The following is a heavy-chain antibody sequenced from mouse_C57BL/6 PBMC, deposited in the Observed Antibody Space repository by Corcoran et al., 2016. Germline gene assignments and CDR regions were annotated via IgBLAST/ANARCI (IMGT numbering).Heavy chain of an antibody. CDR1: GYTFTDYY. V-gene: IGHV1-26*01. Sequence: EVQLQQSGPELVKPGASVKISCKASGYTFTDYYMDWVKQSHGKSLEWIGDINPNNGGTSYNQKFKGKATLTVDKSSSTAYMELRSLTSEDSAVYYCARLDYDGIAYWGQGTLVTVSA. CDR2: INPNNGGT. J-gene: IGHJ3*01. D-gene: IGHD2-4*01. CDR3: ARLDYDGIAY.